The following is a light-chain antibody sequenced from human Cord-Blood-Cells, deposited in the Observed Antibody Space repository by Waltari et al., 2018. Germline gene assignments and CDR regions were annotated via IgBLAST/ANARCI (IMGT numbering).Light chain of an antibody. CDR1: QSVSSN. CDR2: GAS. V-gene: IGKV3-15*01. CDR3: QQYNNWPPVT. J-gene: IGKJ5*01. Sequence: EIVMTQSPATLSVSPVERATLSCWASQSVSSNLAWYQQKPGQAPRLLIYGASTRATGIPARFSGSGSGTEFTLTISSLQSEDFAVYYCQQYNNWPPVTFGQGTRLEIK.